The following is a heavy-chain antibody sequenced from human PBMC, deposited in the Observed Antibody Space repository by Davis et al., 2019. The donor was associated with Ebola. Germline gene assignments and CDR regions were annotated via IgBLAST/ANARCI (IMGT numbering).Heavy chain of an antibody. CDR1: GFTFSSYG. D-gene: IGHD1-1*01. CDR2: IWYDGSNK. V-gene: IGHV3-33*06. Sequence: GESLKISCAASGFTFSSYGMHWVRQAPGKGLEWVAVIWYDGSNKYYADSVKGRFTISRDNSKNTVFLQMTSLKAEDTAVYYCAKRTAGSQAFVDYWGQGTLVTVSS. J-gene: IGHJ4*02. CDR3: AKRTAGSQAFVDY.